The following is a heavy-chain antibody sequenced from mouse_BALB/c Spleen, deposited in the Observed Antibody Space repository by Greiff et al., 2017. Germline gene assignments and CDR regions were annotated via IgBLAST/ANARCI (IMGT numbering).Heavy chain of an antibody. J-gene: IGHJ2*01. Sequence: VQLQESGPGLVAPSQSLSITCTVSGFSLTSYGVHWVRQPPGKGLEWLGVIWAGGSTNYNSALMSRLSISKDNSKSQVFLKMNRLQTDDTAMYYCARDDYYGLYYFDYWGQGTTLTVSS. CDR2: IWAGGST. CDR3: ARDDYYGLYYFDY. D-gene: IGHD1-2*01. CDR1: GFSLTSYG. V-gene: IGHV2-9*02.